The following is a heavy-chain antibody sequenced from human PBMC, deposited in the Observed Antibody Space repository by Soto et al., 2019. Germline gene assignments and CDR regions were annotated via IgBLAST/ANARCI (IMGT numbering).Heavy chain of an antibody. D-gene: IGHD2-15*01. V-gene: IGHV3-9*01. CDR1: GFTFDDYA. CDR2: ISWNSGSI. Sequence: EVQLVESGGGLVQPGRSLRLSCAASGFTFDDYAMHWVRQAPGKGLEWVSGISWNSGSIGYADSVKGRFTISRDKAKNSLYLQMNSLRAEDTALYYCAKDHRDCSGGSCYYFDYWGQGTLVTVSS. CDR3: AKDHRDCSGGSCYYFDY. J-gene: IGHJ4*02.